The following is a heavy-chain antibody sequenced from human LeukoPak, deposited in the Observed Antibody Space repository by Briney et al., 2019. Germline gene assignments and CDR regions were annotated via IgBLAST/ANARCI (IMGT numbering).Heavy chain of an antibody. CDR3: ARGADGVSSNSRGWFDP. CDR1: GFTFSSYS. D-gene: IGHD2-15*01. CDR2: ISTSSSYI. Sequence: GGSLGLSCTASGFTFSSYSMNWVRQAPGKGLEWVSSISTSSSYIYYADSVKGRFTISRDNARNSLYLQMNTLRAEDTAVYSCARGADGVSSNSRGWFDPWGQGTLVTVSS. J-gene: IGHJ5*02. V-gene: IGHV3-21*01.